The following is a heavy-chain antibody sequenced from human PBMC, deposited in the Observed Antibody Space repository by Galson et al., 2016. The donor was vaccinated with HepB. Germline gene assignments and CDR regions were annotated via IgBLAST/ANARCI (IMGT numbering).Heavy chain of an antibody. D-gene: IGHD3-22*01. CDR3: AHRPFSDNNGYFYHYAFDI. CDR1: GVSVTTNGVG. V-gene: IGHV2-5*02. CDR2: IYWDDDK. Sequence: PALVKPTQTLTLTCTLSGVSVTTNGVGVGWIRQPPGKALEWLALIYWDDDKRTSPSLNNRLTITRDASKNQVVLTMTNVDTADTGTYYCAHRPFSDNNGYFYHYAFDIWGQGTMVTVSS. J-gene: IGHJ3*02.